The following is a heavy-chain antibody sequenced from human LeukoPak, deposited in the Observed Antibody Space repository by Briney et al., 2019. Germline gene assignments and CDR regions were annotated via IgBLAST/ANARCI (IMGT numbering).Heavy chain of an antibody. J-gene: IGHJ3*02. CDR1: GYTFTSYG. CDR3: ARDRLYCSSTSCYNDAFDI. CDR2: ISAYNGNT. V-gene: IGHV1-18*01. Sequence: ASVKVSCKASGYTFTSYGISWVRQAPGQGLEWMGWISAYNGNTNYAQKLQGRVTMTTDTSTSTAYMELRSLRSDDTAVYYCARDRLYCSSTSCYNDAFDIWGQGTMVTVSS. D-gene: IGHD2-2*02.